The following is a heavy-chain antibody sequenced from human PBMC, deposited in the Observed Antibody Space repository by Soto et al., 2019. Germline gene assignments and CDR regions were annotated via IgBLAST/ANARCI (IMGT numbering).Heavy chain of an antibody. D-gene: IGHD2-2*01. J-gene: IGHJ5*02. CDR2: INHRGST. Sequence: SETLSLTCVVYGGSFSGYYWSWIRQSPGKGLEWIGGINHRGSTNYNPSLESRVTISVDTSKNQFSLKLPSVTAADTAMYYCARDGFCTSTTCRVGNWFDPWGQGTLVTVSS. V-gene: IGHV4-34*01. CDR1: GGSFSGYY. CDR3: ARDGFCTSTTCRVGNWFDP.